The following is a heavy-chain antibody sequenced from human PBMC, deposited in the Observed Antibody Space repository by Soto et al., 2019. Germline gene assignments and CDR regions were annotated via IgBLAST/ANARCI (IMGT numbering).Heavy chain of an antibody. CDR2: IYYSGST. CDR1: GGSISSYY. CDR3: ASSHSGSYGDFDY. D-gene: IGHD1-26*01. J-gene: IGHJ4*02. V-gene: IGHV4-59*01. Sequence: WETLSLTCTVSGGSISSYYWSWIQQPPGKGLEWIGYIYYSGSTNYNPSLKSRVTISVDTSKNQFSLKLSSVTAADTAVYYCASSHSGSYGDFDYWGQGTLVTVSS.